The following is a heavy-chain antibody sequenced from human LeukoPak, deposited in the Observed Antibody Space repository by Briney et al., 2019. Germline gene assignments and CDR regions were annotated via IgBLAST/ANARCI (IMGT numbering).Heavy chain of an antibody. J-gene: IGHJ6*03. V-gene: IGHV4-30-2*03. Sequence: PSETLSLTCAVSGGSISSGGYSWSWIRQPPGKGLEWIGYIYYSGSTYYNPSLKSRVTISVDTSKNQFSLKLSSVTAADTAVYYCARQKAYRDYGSGSYSLYYYYYYMDVWGKGTTVTISS. CDR3: ARQKAYRDYGSGSYSLYYYYYYMDV. D-gene: IGHD3-10*01. CDR2: IYYSGST. CDR1: GGSISSGGYS.